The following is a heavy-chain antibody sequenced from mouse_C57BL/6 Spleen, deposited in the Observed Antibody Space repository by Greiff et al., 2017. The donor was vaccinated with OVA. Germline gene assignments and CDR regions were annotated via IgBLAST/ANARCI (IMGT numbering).Heavy chain of an antibody. Sequence: QVQLQQPGAELVRPGSSVKLSCKASGYTFTSYWMHWVKQRPIQGLEWIGNIDPSDSETHYNQKFKDKATLTVDKSSSTAYMQLSSLTSEDSAVYYCARASNYVGFYAMDYWGQGTSDTVSS. D-gene: IGHD2-5*01. CDR3: ARASNYVGFYAMDY. CDR1: GYTFTSYW. V-gene: IGHV1-52*01. CDR2: IDPSDSET. J-gene: IGHJ4*01.